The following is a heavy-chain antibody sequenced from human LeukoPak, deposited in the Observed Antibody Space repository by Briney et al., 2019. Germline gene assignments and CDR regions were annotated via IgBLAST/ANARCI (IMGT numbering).Heavy chain of an antibody. CDR1: GFTVGSSY. CDR3: ARGGLGTYYHRSLDS. J-gene: IGHJ4*02. CDR2: IYSGGSA. Sequence: GGSLRLSCSASGFTVGSSYMTWVRQAPGKGLEWVSVIYSGGSAYYADSVEGRFTISRDNSKNTLYLQMNSLRADDTAVYYCARGGLGTYYHRSLDSWGQGTLVTVSS. V-gene: IGHV3-53*01. D-gene: IGHD3-22*01.